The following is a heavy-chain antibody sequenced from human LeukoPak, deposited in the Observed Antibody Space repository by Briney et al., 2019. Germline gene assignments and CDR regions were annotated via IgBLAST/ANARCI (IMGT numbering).Heavy chain of an antibody. D-gene: IGHD3-10*01. V-gene: IGHV1-2*02. CDR2: INPNSGGT. CDR3: ARSVGSGSYFNDAFDI. J-gene: IGHJ3*02. CDR1: AYTFISYG. Sequence: ASVKVSCKASAYTFISYGISWVRQAPGQGLEWMGWINPNSGGTNFAQKFQGRVTMTRDTSISTAYMELSSLRSEDTAVYYCARSVGSGSYFNDAFDIWGQGTMVTVSS.